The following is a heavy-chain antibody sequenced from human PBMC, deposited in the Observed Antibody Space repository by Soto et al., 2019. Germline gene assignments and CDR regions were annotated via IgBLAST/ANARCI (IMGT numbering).Heavy chain of an antibody. CDR2: INDRGSI. Sequence: QVQLQQWGAGPLRPLETLSLTCGVSGGSFSGYYWAWIRQTPGKGLEWIGEINDRGSINYNTSLKSRVSISVNTSKNHYSLKLRSMTAADPAVYYCARESHDTLTGPPWGWYFDLWGRGTLVTVSS. D-gene: IGHD3-9*01. J-gene: IGHJ2*01. V-gene: IGHV4-34*01. CDR3: ARESHDTLTGPPWGWYFDL. CDR1: GGSFSGYY.